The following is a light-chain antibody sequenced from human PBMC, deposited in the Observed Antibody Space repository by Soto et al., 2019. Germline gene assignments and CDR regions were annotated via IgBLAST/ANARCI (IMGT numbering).Light chain of an antibody. V-gene: IGKV4-1*01. J-gene: IGKJ4*01. CDR3: QQYGSTPIT. CDR1: QSVLDSSNNKNY. CDR2: WAS. Sequence: DIVMTQSPDSLAVSLGERATINCKSSQSVLDSSNNKNYLARSQQKRGQTPKLLIYWASTRESGVPDRFSGSGWGTDSSITVRRLQGEDGSVYFCQQYGSTPITCSGGTKVELK.